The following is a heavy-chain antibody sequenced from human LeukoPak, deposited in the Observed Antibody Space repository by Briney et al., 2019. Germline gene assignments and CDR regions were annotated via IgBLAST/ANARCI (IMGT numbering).Heavy chain of an antibody. V-gene: IGHV3-30*18. D-gene: IGHD3-10*01. CDR3: AKDLDCYNAGSYYPDY. CDR1: GFTFSSYG. CDR2: ISYDGSKK. J-gene: IGHJ4*02. Sequence: PGRSLRLSCVASGFTFSSYGLHWVRQAPGKGLECVSVISYDGSKKYYADSVKGRFTISRDNSKNTLYLQMNGLRAQDTALYYCAKDLDCYNAGSYYPDYWGQGTLVTVSS.